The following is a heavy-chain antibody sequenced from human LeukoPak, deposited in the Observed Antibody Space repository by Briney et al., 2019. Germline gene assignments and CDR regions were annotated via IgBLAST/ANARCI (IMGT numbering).Heavy chain of an antibody. Sequence: SQTLSLTCAVYGGSFSSYYWSWIRQPPGKGLEWIGEINHSGSTNYNPSLKSRVTISVDTSKNQFSLKLSSVTAADTAVYYCARGRYSSSWYRAYYYYGMDVWGQGTTVTVSS. CDR1: GGSFSSYY. J-gene: IGHJ6*02. V-gene: IGHV4-34*01. CDR3: ARGRYSSSWYRAYYYYGMDV. CDR2: INHSGST. D-gene: IGHD6-13*01.